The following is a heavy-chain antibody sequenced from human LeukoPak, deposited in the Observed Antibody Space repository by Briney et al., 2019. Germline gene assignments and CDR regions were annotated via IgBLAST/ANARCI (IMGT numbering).Heavy chain of an antibody. CDR1: GGSISSYY. D-gene: IGHD4-23*01. Sequence: PSETLSLTCTVSGGSISSYYWGWIRQPPGKGLEWIGSIYYSGSTYYNPSLKSRVTISVDTSKNQFSLKLSSVTAADTAVYYCARLYGGLGGYFDYWGQGTLVTVSS. J-gene: IGHJ4*02. V-gene: IGHV4-39*01. CDR2: IYYSGST. CDR3: ARLYGGLGGYFDY.